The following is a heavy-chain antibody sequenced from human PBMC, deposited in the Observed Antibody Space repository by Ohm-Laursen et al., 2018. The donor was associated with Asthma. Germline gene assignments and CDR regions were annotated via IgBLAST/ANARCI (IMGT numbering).Heavy chain of an antibody. CDR3: ASTTSGYYYYGMDV. D-gene: IGHD1-26*01. J-gene: IGHJ6*02. CDR2: IYSTGST. CDR1: GASFSTYY. Sequence: SETLSLTCPLSGASFSTYYWGWIRQPPGKGLEWIGYIYSTGSTNYNPSLESRVTISIDTSTNQFSLKLSSVTAADTAVYYCASTTSGYYYYGMDVWGQGTTVTVSS. V-gene: IGHV4-59*12.